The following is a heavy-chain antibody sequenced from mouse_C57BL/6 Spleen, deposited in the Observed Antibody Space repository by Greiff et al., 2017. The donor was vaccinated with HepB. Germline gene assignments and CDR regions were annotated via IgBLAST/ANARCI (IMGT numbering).Heavy chain of an antibody. CDR2: IDPSDSET. D-gene: IGHD2-5*01. Sequence: QVQLQQPGAELVRPGSSVKLSCKASGYTFTSYWMHWVKQRPIQGLEWIGNIDPSDSETHYNQKFKDKATLTVDKSSSTAYMQLSSLTSEDSAVYYCARKAYYSNSYFDYWGQGTTLTVSS. V-gene: IGHV1-52*01. CDR1: GYTFTSYW. CDR3: ARKAYYSNSYFDY. J-gene: IGHJ2*01.